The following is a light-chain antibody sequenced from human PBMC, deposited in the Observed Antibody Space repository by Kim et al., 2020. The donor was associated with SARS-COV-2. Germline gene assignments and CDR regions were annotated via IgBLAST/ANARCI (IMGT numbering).Light chain of an antibody. CDR3: ATWDDSLNEWV. CDR1: GSSVKRNV. Sequence: GQRVTSSCFGSGSSVKRNVVNWYQQFPVTAPKLLMYATDQRSSGVPDRFSASRSGPSASLAISGLQSDDEADYYCATWDDSLNEWVFCGWTQLTFL. V-gene: IGLV1-44*01. J-gene: IGLJ3*02. CDR2: ATD.